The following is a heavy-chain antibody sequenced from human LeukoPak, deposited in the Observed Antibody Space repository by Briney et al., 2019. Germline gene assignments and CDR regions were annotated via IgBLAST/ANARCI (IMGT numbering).Heavy chain of an antibody. Sequence: GGSLRLSCAASGFTSSSYGMSWVRQAPGKGLEWVSAISGSGISTYYADSVKGRFTISRDNSKNTLYLQMNSLRAEDTAVYYCAKDFVAGYYPTNFDYWGQGTLVTVSS. D-gene: IGHD3-9*01. CDR1: GFTSSSYG. CDR2: ISGSGIST. V-gene: IGHV3-23*01. J-gene: IGHJ4*02. CDR3: AKDFVAGYYPTNFDY.